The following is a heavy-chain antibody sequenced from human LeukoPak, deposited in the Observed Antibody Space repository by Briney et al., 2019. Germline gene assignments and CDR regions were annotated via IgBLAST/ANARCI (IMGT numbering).Heavy chain of an antibody. CDR2: IYYSGST. Sequence: SETLSLTCTVSGGSISSSSYYWGWIRQPPGKGLEWIGSIYYSGSTYYNPSLKSRVTISVDTSKNQFSLKLSSVTAADTAVYYCARDAYRATVIYYGMDVWGQGTTVTVSS. CDR3: ARDAYRATVIYYGMDV. J-gene: IGHJ6*02. D-gene: IGHD4-17*01. CDR1: GGSISSSSYY. V-gene: IGHV4-39*07.